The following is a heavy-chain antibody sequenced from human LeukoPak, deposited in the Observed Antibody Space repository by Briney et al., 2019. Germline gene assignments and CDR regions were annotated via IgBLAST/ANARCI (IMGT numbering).Heavy chain of an antibody. Sequence: SETLSLTCTVSGYSISSGYYWGWIRQPPGKGLEWIGSIYHSGSTYYNPSLKSRVTISVDTSKNQFSLKLSSVTAADTAVYYCARELCYYDSSGYYDYWGQGTLVTVSS. V-gene: IGHV4-38-2*02. D-gene: IGHD3-22*01. CDR3: ARELCYYDSSGYYDY. J-gene: IGHJ4*02. CDR2: IYHSGST. CDR1: GYSISSGYY.